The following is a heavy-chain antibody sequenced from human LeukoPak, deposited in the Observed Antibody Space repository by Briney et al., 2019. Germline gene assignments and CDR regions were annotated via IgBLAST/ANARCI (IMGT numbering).Heavy chain of an antibody. D-gene: IGHD3-22*01. J-gene: IGHJ4*02. CDR2: ISYDGSNK. CDR1: GFTFSSYA. V-gene: IGHV3-30-3*01. CDR3: ARVLRYYDSSGYSNMYFDY. Sequence: PGGSLRLSCAASGFTFSSYAMHWVRQAPGKGLEWVAVISYDGSNKYYADSVKGRFTISRDNSKNTLDLQMNSLRAEDTAVYYCARVLRYYDSSGYSNMYFDYWGQGTLVAVSP.